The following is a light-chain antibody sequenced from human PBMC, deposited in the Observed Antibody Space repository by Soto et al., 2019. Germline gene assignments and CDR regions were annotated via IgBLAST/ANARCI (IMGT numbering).Light chain of an antibody. Sequence: DIQLTQSPSTLSASVGDRVTITCRASQTITNLLAWFQQKPGKAPEILIYKASSLRSGVPSRFSGSGSGTEFTLTISSLQPDDSETYYCLQYYDYRTFGQGTKVDIK. CDR2: KAS. J-gene: IGKJ1*01. V-gene: IGKV1-5*03. CDR1: QTITNL. CDR3: LQYYDYRT.